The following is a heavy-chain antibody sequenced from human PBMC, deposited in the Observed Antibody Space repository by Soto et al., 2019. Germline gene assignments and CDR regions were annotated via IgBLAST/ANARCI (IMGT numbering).Heavy chain of an antibody. J-gene: IGHJ4*02. CDR3: AKGGNILTGYYTTY. CDR1: GFTFSSYA. V-gene: IGHV3-23*01. D-gene: IGHD3-9*01. Sequence: QPGGSLRLSCAASGFTFSSYAMSWVRQVPGKGLEWVSAISGSGGSTYYADSVKGRFTISRDNSKNTLYLQMNSLRAEDTAVYYCAKGGNILTGYYTTYWGQGTLVTVSS. CDR2: ISGSGGST.